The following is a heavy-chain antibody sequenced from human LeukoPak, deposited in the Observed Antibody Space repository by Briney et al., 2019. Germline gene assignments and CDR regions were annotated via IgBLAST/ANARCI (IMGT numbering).Heavy chain of an antibody. V-gene: IGHV4-34*01. D-gene: IGHD2-21*02. CDR1: GGSFSGYY. J-gene: IGHJ1*01. CDR2: INHSGST. Sequence: PSETLSLTCAVYGGSFSGYYWSWIRQPPGKGLEWIGEINHSGSTNYNPSLKSRVTISVDTSKNQFSLKLSSVTAADAAVYYCARVGGGDWEHWGQGTLVTVSS. CDR3: ARVGGGDWEH.